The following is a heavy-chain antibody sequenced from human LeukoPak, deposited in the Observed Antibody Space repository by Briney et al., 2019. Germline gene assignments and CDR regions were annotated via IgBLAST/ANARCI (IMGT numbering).Heavy chain of an antibody. CDR3: AKGGGYEFDY. V-gene: IGHV3-23*01. D-gene: IGHD5-12*01. J-gene: IGHJ4*02. CDR2: MSDSGGST. CDR1: GFTFSSYG. Sequence: PGGSLRLSCAASGFTFSSYGMHWVRQAPGKGLEWVSAMSDSGGSTYYADSVKGRFTISRDNSKNTLYLQMNSLRAEDTAVYYCAKGGGYEFDYWGQGTLITVSS.